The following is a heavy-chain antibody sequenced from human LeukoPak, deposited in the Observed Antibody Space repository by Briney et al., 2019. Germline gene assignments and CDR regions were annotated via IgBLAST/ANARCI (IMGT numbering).Heavy chain of an antibody. CDR1: GFTFSSYE. Sequence: GGSLRLSCAASGFTFSSYEMNWVRQAPGKGLEWVSYISSSGSTIYYADSVKGRFTISRDNAKNSLYLQMNSLGAEDTAVYYCARLPYDFWSGYPPSGWGQGTLVTISS. J-gene: IGHJ4*02. CDR3: ARLPYDFWSGYPPSG. CDR2: ISSSGSTI. V-gene: IGHV3-48*03. D-gene: IGHD3-3*01.